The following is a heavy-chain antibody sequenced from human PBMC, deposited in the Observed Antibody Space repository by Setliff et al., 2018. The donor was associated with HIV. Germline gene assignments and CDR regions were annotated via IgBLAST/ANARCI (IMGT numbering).Heavy chain of an antibody. CDR3: ARPRRVRSRAWYWFDI. Sequence: SETLSLTCTVSGGSISSDYWSWIRQPPGKGLEWIGRIYTSGSTKYNPSLESRVTISVDSSKNQFSLNLFSVTAADTAVYYCARPRRVRSRAWYWFDIWGQGTLVTVSS. V-gene: IGHV4-4*08. CDR2: IYTSGST. CDR1: GGSISSDY. D-gene: IGHD6-19*01. J-gene: IGHJ5*02.